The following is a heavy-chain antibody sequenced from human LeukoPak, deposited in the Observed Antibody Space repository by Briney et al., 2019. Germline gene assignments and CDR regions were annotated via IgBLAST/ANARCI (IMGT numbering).Heavy chain of an antibody. CDR1: GGSISSSSYY. CDR3: ASAPSISIIAAAGTTGY. CDR2: IYYSGST. V-gene: IGHV4-39*01. D-gene: IGHD6-13*01. J-gene: IGHJ4*02. Sequence: PSETLSLTCTVSGGSISSSSYYWGWIRQPPGKGLEWIGSIYYSGSTYYNPSLKSRVTISVDTSKNQFSLKLSSVTAADTAVYYCASAPSISIIAAAGTTGYWGQGTLVTVSS.